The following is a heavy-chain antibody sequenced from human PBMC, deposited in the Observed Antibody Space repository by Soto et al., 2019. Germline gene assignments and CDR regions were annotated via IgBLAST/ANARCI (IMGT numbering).Heavy chain of an antibody. J-gene: IGHJ4*02. CDR2: ISSTSLYI. V-gene: IGHV3-21*01. Sequence: WGSLRLSCAASGFTFSSYSVNWVRQAPGKGLEWLSSISSTSLYIDYADSVKGRFTISRDNAKSSLSLQMNGLRVEDTAIYYCATGKTFDYWGKGTPVTVSS. D-gene: IGHD3-10*01. CDR1: GFTFSSYS. CDR3: ATGKTFDY.